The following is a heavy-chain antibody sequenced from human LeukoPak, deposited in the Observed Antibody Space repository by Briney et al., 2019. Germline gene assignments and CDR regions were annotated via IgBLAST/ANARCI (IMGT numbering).Heavy chain of an antibody. D-gene: IGHD3-22*01. J-gene: IGHJ1*01. CDR1: GFTFSSYW. CDR3: ARAPSEIGGYYPEYFRH. Sequence: AGGPLRLSCAASGFTFSSYWMHWVRQAPGKGLVWVSRIKSDGSTNYADSVKGRFTISRDNAKNTVSLQMNSLRAVDTGVYYCARAPSEIGGYYPEYFRHWGQGTLVTVSS. CDR2: IKSDGST. V-gene: IGHV3-74*01.